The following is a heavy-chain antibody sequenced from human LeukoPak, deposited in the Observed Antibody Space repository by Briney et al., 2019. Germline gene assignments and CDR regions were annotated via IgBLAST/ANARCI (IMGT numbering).Heavy chain of an antibody. V-gene: IGHV1-2*02. CDR2: INPNSGGT. CDR1: GYTFTGYY. Sequence: ASVKVSCKASGYTFTGYYMHWVRQAPGQGLEWMGWINPNSGGTNYAQKFQGRVTMTRDTSISTAYMELSRLRSDDTAVYYCARDRVSDFWSGYYYDAFGIWGQGTMVTVSS. CDR3: ARDRVSDFWSGYYYDAFGI. J-gene: IGHJ3*02. D-gene: IGHD3-3*01.